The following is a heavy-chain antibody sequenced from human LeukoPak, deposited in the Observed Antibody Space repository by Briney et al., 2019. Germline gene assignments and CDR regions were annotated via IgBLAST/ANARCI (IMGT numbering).Heavy chain of an antibody. V-gene: IGHV3-7*01. D-gene: IGHD6-13*01. CDR1: GFSFSDSW. J-gene: IGHJ4*02. CDR3: ARDIEAAGLFLDY. CDR2: IRRDGSVK. Sequence: GGSLRLSCVGSGFSFSDSWMTWVRQVPGKGLEWVANIRRDGSVKNYVDSVKGRFTISRDNAKNSLYLQMNSLRAEDTAVYYCARDIEAAGLFLDYWGQGTLVTVSS.